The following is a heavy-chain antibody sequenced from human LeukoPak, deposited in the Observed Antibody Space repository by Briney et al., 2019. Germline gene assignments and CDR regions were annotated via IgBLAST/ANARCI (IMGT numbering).Heavy chain of an antibody. CDR1: GYTFTGYY. Sequence: ASVKVSCKASGYTFTGYYMHWVRQAPGQGLEWMGWINPNSGGTNYAQKFQGRVTMTRDTSISTAYMELSRLRSDDTAVYYCARDHSYYGSSGYYYSPNFDYWGQGTLVTVSS. CDR3: ARDHSYYGSSGYYYSPNFDY. V-gene: IGHV1-2*02. J-gene: IGHJ4*02. CDR2: INPNSGGT. D-gene: IGHD3-22*01.